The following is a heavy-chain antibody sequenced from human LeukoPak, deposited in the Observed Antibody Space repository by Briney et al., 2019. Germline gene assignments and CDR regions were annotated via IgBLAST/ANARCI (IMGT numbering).Heavy chain of an antibody. CDR1: GFTFGTYA. CDR2: ISGSSTGT. D-gene: IGHD2-2*01. J-gene: IGHJ4*02. CDR3: ARAPTVLVGYCSSSSCQADY. V-gene: IGHV3-21*01. Sequence: GGSLRLSCVASGFTFGTYAMNWVRQAPGKGLEWVAAISGSSTGTYYADSVKGRFTISRDNAENSLYLQMNSLRVEDTAVYYCARAPTVLVGYCSSSSCQADYWGQGTLVTVSS.